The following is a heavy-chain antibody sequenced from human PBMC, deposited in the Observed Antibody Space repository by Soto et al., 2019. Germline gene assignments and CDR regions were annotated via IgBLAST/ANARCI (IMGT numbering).Heavy chain of an antibody. CDR1: GGSVSSGSYY. V-gene: IGHV4-61*01. D-gene: IGHD3-22*01. CDR3: ALSVYDSSGYYFDY. Sequence: SETLSLTCTVSGGSVSSGSYYWSWIRQPPGKGLEWIGYIYYSGSTNYNPSLKSRVTISVDTSKNQFSLKLSSVTAADTAVYYCALSVYDSSGYYFDYWGQGTLVTVSS. CDR2: IYYSGST. J-gene: IGHJ4*02.